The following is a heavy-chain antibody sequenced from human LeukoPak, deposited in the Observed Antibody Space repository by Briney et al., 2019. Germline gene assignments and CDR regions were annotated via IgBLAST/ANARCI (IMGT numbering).Heavy chain of an antibody. CDR1: GFTVSSNY. D-gene: IGHD5-24*01. CDR3: ARGRRWLNYYFDY. CDR2: IYSGGST. J-gene: IGHJ4*02. Sequence: GGSLRLSCAASGFTVSSNYMSWVRQAPGKGLEWVSVIYSGGSTYYADSVKGRFTISRDNSKNTLYLQMNSLRAEDTAVYYCARGRRWLNYYFDYWGQGTLVTVSS. V-gene: IGHV3-53*01.